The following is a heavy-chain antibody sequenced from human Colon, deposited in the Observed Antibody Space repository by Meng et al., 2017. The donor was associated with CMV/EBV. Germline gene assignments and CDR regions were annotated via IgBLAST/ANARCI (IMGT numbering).Heavy chain of an antibody. CDR2: ISSSSSYI. V-gene: IGHV3-21*01. Sequence: GESLKISCAASGFTFSNYWMSWVRQAPGKGLEWVSSISSSSSYIYYADSVKGRFTISRDNAKNSLYLQMNSLRAEDTAVYYCARFEAADDAFDIWGQGTMVTVSS. J-gene: IGHJ3*02. CDR1: GFTFSNYW. CDR3: ARFEAADDAFDI. D-gene: IGHD3-9*01.